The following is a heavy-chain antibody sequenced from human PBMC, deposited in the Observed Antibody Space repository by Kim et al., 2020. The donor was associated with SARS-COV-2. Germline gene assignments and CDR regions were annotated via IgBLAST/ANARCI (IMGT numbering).Heavy chain of an antibody. Sequence: GGSLRLPCVASGFTFGNYWMAWVRQAPGKGLEWLTNINQDGTTRNSVDSVKGRFTISRDNAKNSVYLQLNSLRAEDAAMYYCARDVGTGRHDCWGQGTLVTVSS. J-gene: IGHJ4*02. V-gene: IGHV3-7*01. CDR2: INQDGTTR. CDR3: ARDVGTGRHDC. D-gene: IGHD1-26*01. CDR1: GFTFGNYW.